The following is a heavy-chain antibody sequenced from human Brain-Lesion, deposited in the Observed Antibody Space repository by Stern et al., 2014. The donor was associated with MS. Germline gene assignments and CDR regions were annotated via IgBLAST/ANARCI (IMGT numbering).Heavy chain of an antibody. Sequence: QVQLVQSGAEVKKPGASVKVSCKTSGYIFTGYYINWVRQAPGQGLEWMAWINPNTGGTKYAQKFQGRVTMSRDTSISTAYVELSSLTSDDTAVYYCARDHYLGMDVWGQGTTVTVSS. J-gene: IGHJ6*02. CDR1: GYIFTGYY. D-gene: IGHD1-26*01. CDR3: ARDHYLGMDV. V-gene: IGHV1-2*02. CDR2: INPNTGGT.